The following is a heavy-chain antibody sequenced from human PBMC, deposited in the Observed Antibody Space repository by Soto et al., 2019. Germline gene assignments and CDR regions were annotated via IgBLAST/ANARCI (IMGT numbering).Heavy chain of an antibody. Sequence: QVQLVQSGAEVKKPGSSVKVSCKASGGTFSSYAISWVRQAPGQGLEWMGGIIPIFGTANYAQKFQGRVTITADESKRTAYMELSSLRSEDTAVYYCARGAGEYCSSTSCYRGGGVYYYGMDVWGQGTTVTVSS. CDR1: GGTFSSYA. V-gene: IGHV1-69*01. CDR3: ARGAGEYCSSTSCYRGGGVYYYGMDV. D-gene: IGHD2-2*01. CDR2: IIPIFGTA. J-gene: IGHJ6*02.